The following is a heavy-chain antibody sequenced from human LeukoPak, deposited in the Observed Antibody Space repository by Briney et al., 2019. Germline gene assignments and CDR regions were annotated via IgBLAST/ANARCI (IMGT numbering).Heavy chain of an antibody. J-gene: IGHJ6*03. CDR3: AKDSGGSYWDSYYYYYMDV. CDR2: ISTSSSYI. D-gene: IGHD1-26*01. Sequence: GGSLRLSCAASGFTFSGYSMNWVRQAPGKGLEWVSCISTSSSYIYYADSVRGRFTISRDNSKNTLYLQMNSLRAEDTAVYYCAKDSGGSYWDSYYYYYMDVWGKGTTVTISS. CDR1: GFTFSGYS. V-gene: IGHV3-21*01.